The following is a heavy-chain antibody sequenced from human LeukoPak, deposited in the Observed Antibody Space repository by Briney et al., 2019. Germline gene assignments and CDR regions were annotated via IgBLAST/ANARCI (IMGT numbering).Heavy chain of an antibody. CDR3: AREAVISGWSGDMDV. J-gene: IGHJ6*02. V-gene: IGHV3-33*08. CDR2: IWADGSNQ. D-gene: IGHD6-19*01. CDR1: GFTFSSYA. Sequence: GGSLRLSCAASGFTFSSYAMHWVRQAPGKGLEWVALIWADGSNQFSADSVKGRVNMARDNAKNTVYLQMDSLRVDDTAVYFCAREAVISGWSGDMDVWGQGTTVTVSS.